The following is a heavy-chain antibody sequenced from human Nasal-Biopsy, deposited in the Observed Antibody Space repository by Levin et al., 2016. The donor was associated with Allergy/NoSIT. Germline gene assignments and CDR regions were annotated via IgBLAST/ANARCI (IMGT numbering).Heavy chain of an antibody. V-gene: IGHV3-7*03. CDR3: GRDDARMGPLAF. J-gene: IGHJ4*02. CDR1: GFTLSNHW. D-gene: IGHD1-26*01. Sequence: GESLKISCVASGFTLSNHWMTWVRQAPGKGLEWVANIRQDGDETYYGDSVRGRFTILRDNAKNLLFLQMDTLRVDDTALYFCGRDDARMGPLAFWGQGTLVTVSP. CDR2: IRQDGDET.